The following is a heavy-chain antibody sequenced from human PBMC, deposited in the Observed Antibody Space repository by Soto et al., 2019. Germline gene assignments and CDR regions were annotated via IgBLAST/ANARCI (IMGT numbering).Heavy chain of an antibody. CDR1: VGSVSSGSYY. CDR2: IYYSGST. V-gene: IGHV4-61*01. CDR3: ARGYCSGGSCFRTNWFDP. Sequence: SETLSLTCTVSVGSVSSGSYYWSWIRQPPGKGLEWIGYIYYSGSTNYNPSLKSRVTISVDTSKNQFSLKLSSVTAADTAVYYCARGYCSGGSCFRTNWFDPWGQGTLVTVSS. D-gene: IGHD2-15*01. J-gene: IGHJ5*02.